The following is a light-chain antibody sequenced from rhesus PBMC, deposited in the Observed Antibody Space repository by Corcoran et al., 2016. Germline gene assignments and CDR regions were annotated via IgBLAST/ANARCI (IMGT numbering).Light chain of an antibody. Sequence: DIQMTQSPSSLSASVGDTVTMTGQASQGISKYLAWYQQKPGKAPKLLNYAAYTLQNGVPSRFSGSGSGTAFTLPIRGLPPEDFATYYCQQHNTYPLTFGGGTKVELK. CDR2: AAY. V-gene: IGKV1-33*02. CDR1: QGISKY. CDR3: QQHNTYPLT. J-gene: IGKJ4*01.